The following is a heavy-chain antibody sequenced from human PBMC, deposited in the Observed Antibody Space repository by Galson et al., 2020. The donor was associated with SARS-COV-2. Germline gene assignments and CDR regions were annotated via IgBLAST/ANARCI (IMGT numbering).Heavy chain of an antibody. CDR1: SDSISSGGYY. CDR3: ARGSPLWFGEGLYFDF. D-gene: IGHD3-10*01. CDR2: IYYSGST. V-gene: IGHV4-31*03. Sequence: ASETLSLTCTVSSDSISSGGYYWNWIRQFPGKGLEWIGYIYYSGSTYYNPSLESRVTISRDTSKNHFSLKLSSVTVADTAVYYCARGSPLWFGEGLYFDFWGQGTLVTVSS. J-gene: IGHJ4*02.